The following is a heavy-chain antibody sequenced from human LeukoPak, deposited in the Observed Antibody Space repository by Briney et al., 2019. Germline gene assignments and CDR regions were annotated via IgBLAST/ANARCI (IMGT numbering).Heavy chain of an antibody. V-gene: IGHV4-39*01. D-gene: IGHD3-3*01. Sequence: SETLSLTCTVSGGSIGSSSYYWGWIRQPPGKGLEWIGSIYYSGSTYYNPSLKSRVTISVDTSKNQFSLKLSSVTAADTAVYYCARRGYDFWSGYYTFDYWGQGTLVTVSS. J-gene: IGHJ4*02. CDR2: IYYSGST. CDR3: ARRGYDFWSGYYTFDY. CDR1: GGSIGSSSYY.